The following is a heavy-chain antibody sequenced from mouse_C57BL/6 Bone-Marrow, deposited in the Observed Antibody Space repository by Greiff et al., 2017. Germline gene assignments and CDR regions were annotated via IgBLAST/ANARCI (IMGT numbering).Heavy chain of an antibody. CDR3: ARGGYYCGSSPWFAY. CDR1: GYSITSGYD. CDR2: ISYSGST. Sequence: EVQLQESGPGMVKPSQSLSLTCTVTGYSITSGYDWHWIRHFPGNKLELMGYISYSGSTNYNPSLKSRISITHDTSKNHFFLKLNSVTTEDTATYYCARGGYYCGSSPWFAYWGQGTLVTVSA. D-gene: IGHD1-1*01. J-gene: IGHJ3*01. V-gene: IGHV3-1*01.